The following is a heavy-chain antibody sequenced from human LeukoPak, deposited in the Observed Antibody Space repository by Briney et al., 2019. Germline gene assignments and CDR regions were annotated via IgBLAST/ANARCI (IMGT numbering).Heavy chain of an antibody. Sequence: ASVKVSCKASGYTFTSYDINWVRQATGQGLEWMGWMNPNSGNTGYAQKFQGRVTMTRNTSISTAYMELSSLRSEDAAVYYCARGRVGDIVVVPAASPYYYYYMDVWGKGTTVTISS. CDR2: MNPNSGNT. CDR3: ARGRVGDIVVVPAASPYYYYYMDV. J-gene: IGHJ6*03. CDR1: GYTFTSYD. D-gene: IGHD2-2*01. V-gene: IGHV1-8*01.